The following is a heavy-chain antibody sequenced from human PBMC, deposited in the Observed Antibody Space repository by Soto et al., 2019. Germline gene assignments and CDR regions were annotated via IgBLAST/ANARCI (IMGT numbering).Heavy chain of an antibody. D-gene: IGHD2-21*01. CDR1: GFSLSTNGMG. V-gene: IGHV2-5*01. CDR2: IHWNDDR. J-gene: IGHJ4*02. CDR3: AQGRCGQNCDRIHCDN. Sequence: QITLKESGPPLVKPTQTLTLTCTFSGFSLSTNGMGVGWIRQPPGKALEWLAIIHWNDDRRYSPSLESRLTITKDTSKNQVVRTVAKVDPVDTATYYCAQGRCGQNCDRIHCDNWGQGTLVTVSS.